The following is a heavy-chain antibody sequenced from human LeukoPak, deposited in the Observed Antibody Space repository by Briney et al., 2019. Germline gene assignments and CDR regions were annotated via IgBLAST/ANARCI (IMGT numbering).Heavy chain of an antibody. CDR1: GFTFSSYA. J-gene: IGHJ4*02. V-gene: IGHV3-23*01. D-gene: IGHD5-12*01. CDR2: ISGSGGST. Sequence: GGSLRPSCAASGFTFSSYAMSWVRQAPGKGLEWVSAISGSGGSTYYADSVKGRFTISRDNSKNTLYLQMNSLRAEDTAVYYCAKGIVATIGGPGYWGQGTLVTVSS. CDR3: AKGIVATIGGPGY.